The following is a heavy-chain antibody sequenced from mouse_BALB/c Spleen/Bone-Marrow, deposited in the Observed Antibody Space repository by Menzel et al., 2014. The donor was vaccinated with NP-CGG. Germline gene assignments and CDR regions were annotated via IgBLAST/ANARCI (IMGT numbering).Heavy chain of an antibody. CDR2: IWSGGST. CDR1: GFSLTSYG. J-gene: IGHJ1*01. Sequence: QVQLQQSGPGLVQPSQSLSITCTVSGFSLTSYGVHWVRQSPGKGLEWLGVIWSGGSTDYNAASISRLSISKDNSKSQVFIGQCVRQANDTAIYYCARNYYGSSNWYFDVWGAGTTVTVTS. V-gene: IGHV2-2*02. CDR3: ARNYYGSSNWYFDV. D-gene: IGHD1-1*01.